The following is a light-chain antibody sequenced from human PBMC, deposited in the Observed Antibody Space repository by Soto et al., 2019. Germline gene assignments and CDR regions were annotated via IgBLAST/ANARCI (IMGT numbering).Light chain of an antibody. CDR2: GSS. J-gene: IGKJ5*01. V-gene: IGKV1-33*01. Sequence: DIQMTQSPSSLSASVGDRVTITCQASQDISNYLNWYQQKPGKAPKLLIYGSSNLETGVPSRFSGSGSGTDFTFTISILQPEDIATYYCQQFDNFPRAITFGQGTRLELK. CDR1: QDISNY. CDR3: QQFDNFPRAIT.